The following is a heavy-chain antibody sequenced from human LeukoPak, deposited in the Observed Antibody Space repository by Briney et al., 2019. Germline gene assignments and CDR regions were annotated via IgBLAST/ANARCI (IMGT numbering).Heavy chain of an antibody. CDR2: ISYDGSNK. D-gene: IGHD5-18*01. V-gene: IGHV3-30*18. CDR1: GFTFSRYG. J-gene: IGHJ4*02. CDR3: AKDLVRGYSYGSYYFDY. Sequence: PGGSLRLSCAASGFTFSRYGMHWVSQAPGKGLEWVAVISYDGSNKYYADSVKGRFTISRDNSKNTLYLQMNSLRAEDTAVYYCAKDLVRGYSYGSYYFDYWGQGTLVTVSS.